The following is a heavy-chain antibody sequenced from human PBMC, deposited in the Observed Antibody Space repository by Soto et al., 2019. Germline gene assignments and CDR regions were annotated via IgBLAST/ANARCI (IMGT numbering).Heavy chain of an antibody. CDR2: VKDGGGT. Sequence: QVQLQQWGAGLLKPSETLSLTCTVNGGSLTGYYWSWIRQPPGKGLEGIGEVKDGGGTNYSPSLRGRVSISADTSKDHFSLRLNSVTAADTAVYFCARGQEGIVATHWDQGALVTVSS. D-gene: IGHD5-12*01. V-gene: IGHV4-34*01. CDR1: GGSLTGYY. CDR3: ARGQEGIVATH. J-gene: IGHJ4*02.